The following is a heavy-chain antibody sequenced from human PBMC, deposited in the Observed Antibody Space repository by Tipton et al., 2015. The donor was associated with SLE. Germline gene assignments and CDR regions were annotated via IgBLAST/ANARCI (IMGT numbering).Heavy chain of an antibody. D-gene: IGHD1-20*01. Sequence: LRLSCAVYGGSLSGYYWSWIRQSPGKGLEWIDDINHVGRTNYNPSLRSRATISIDTSKNQFSLELTSVTAADTAVYYWARRYDWKYKDYFDYWGQGTPVTVSS. CDR1: GGSLSGYY. CDR2: INHVGRT. V-gene: IGHV4-34*01. J-gene: IGHJ4*02. CDR3: ARRYDWKYKDYFDY.